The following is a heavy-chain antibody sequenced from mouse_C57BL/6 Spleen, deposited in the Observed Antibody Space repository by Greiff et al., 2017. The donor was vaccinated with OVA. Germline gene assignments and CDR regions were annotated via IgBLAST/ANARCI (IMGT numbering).Heavy chain of an antibody. Sequence: EVQLQQSGPELVKPGASVKISCTASGYTFTDYYMNWVKQSHGKSLEWIGDINPNNGGTSYNQKFKGKATLTVDKSSSTAYMELRSLTSEDSAVYYCARSTGPYAMDYWGQGTSVTVSS. V-gene: IGHV1-26*01. CDR3: ARSTGPYAMDY. D-gene: IGHD2-1*01. CDR1: GYTFTDYY. CDR2: INPNNGGT. J-gene: IGHJ4*01.